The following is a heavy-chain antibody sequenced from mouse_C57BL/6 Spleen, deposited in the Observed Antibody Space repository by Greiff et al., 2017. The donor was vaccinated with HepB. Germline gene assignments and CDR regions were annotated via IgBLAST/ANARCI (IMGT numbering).Heavy chain of an antibody. CDR2: IDPSDSYT. V-gene: IGHV1-59*01. Sequence: QVQLQQPGAELVRPGTSVKLSCKASGYTFTSYWMHWVKQRPGQGLEWIGVIDPSDSYTNYNQKFKGKATLTVDTSSSTAYMQLSSLTSEDSAVYYCARRGLGYDYFDYWGQGTTLTVSS. J-gene: IGHJ2*01. D-gene: IGHD2-2*01. CDR3: ARRGLGYDYFDY. CDR1: GYTFTSYW.